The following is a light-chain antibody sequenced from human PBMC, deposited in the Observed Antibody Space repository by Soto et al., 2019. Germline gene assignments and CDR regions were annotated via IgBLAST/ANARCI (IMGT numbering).Light chain of an antibody. V-gene: IGLV2-14*03. CDR3: ASFTRSVTVV. CDR1: SSDVGGYNY. Sequence: QSVLTQPASVSGSPGQSITISCAGTSSDVGGYNYVPWYQQHPGKVPRLIISDVNKRPSGVSDRFSGSKSGNTASLTISGLQAEDEADYYCASFTRSVTVVFGGGTKLTVL. CDR2: DVN. J-gene: IGLJ2*01.